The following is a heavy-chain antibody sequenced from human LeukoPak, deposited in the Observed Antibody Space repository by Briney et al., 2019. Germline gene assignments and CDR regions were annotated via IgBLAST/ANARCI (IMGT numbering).Heavy chain of an antibody. D-gene: IGHD6-19*01. CDR3: ARAGSGSGWYFDY. CDR2: ISPYNGNT. CDR1: GSDFTSVG. Sequence: ASVTVSCKASGSDFTSVGINWVRRAPGQGLEWVGWISPYNGNTRYAQKFQGRVAMTTDTSTTTAYMELRGLRFNDTAVYYCARAGSGSGWYFDYWGQGTLVTVSS. J-gene: IGHJ4*02. V-gene: IGHV1-18*01.